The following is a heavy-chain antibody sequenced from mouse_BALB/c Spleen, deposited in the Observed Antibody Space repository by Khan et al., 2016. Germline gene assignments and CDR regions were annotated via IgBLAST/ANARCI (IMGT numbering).Heavy chain of an antibody. J-gene: IGHJ2*01. CDR2: INTNTGEP. V-gene: IGHV9-3*02. Sequence: QIQLVQSGPELKKPGETVKISCKASGYTFTNYGMNWVKQAPGKGLKWMGWINTNTGEPTYAEELKGRFAFSLETYASTAYCQINNLKNEDTATYFCARSGGNFDYWGQGTTLTVSS. CDR3: ARSGGNFDY. CDR1: GYTFTNYG. D-gene: IGHD3-1*01.